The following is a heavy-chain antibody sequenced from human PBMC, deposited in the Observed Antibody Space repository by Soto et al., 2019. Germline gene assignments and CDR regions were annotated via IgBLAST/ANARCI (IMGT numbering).Heavy chain of an antibody. V-gene: IGHV3-23*01. J-gene: IGHJ4*02. CDR1: GFTFSSYA. D-gene: IGHD3-22*01. CDR3: AKDFGITMIVVVSPFFDY. Sequence: GGSLRLSCAASGFTFSSYAMSWVRQAPGKGLEWVSAISGSGGSTYYADSVKGRFTISRDNSKNTLYLQMNSLRAEDTAVYYCAKDFGITMIVVVSPFFDYWGQGTLVTVSS. CDR2: ISGSGGST.